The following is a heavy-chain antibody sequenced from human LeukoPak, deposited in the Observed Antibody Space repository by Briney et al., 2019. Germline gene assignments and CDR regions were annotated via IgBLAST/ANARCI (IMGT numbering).Heavy chain of an antibody. V-gene: IGHV1-69*13. CDR1: GGTFSSYA. Sequence: SVKVSCKASGGTFSSYAISWVRQAPGQGLEWMGGIIPIFGTANYAQKFQGRVTITADESTSTAYMELSSLRSEDTAVYYCARELKKARYRLGAFDIWGQGTMVTVSS. CDR2: IIPIFGTA. J-gene: IGHJ3*02. D-gene: IGHD3-9*01. CDR3: ARELKKARYRLGAFDI.